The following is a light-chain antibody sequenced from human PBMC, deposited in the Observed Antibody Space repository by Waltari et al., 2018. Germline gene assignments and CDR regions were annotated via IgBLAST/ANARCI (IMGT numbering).Light chain of an antibody. J-gene: IGKJ2*01. V-gene: IGKV3-20*01. CDR2: GAS. CDR3: HHYGNSGYT. Sequence: EIVLTQSPGTLSLSPGQRATLSCRASQTVSGNSLAWYHQKPGQAPRLLIYGASSRATGIPDRFSGSGSRTEFTLTISRLEPEDFAVFYCHHYGNSGYTFGQGTKLEIK. CDR1: QTVSGNS.